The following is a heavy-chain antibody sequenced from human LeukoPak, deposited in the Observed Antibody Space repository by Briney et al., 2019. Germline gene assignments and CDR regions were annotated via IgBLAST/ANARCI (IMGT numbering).Heavy chain of an antibody. CDR2: ISGSGGST. D-gene: IGHD2-15*01. CDR1: GFTFSSYD. CDR3: ANIPCSGGSCYHQNDAFDI. J-gene: IGHJ3*02. V-gene: IGHV3-23*01. Sequence: GGSPRLSCAASGFTFSSYDMSWVRQAPGKGLEWVSAISGSGGSTYYADSVKGRFTISRDNSKNTLYLQMNSLRAEDTAVYYCANIPCSGGSCYHQNDAFDIWGQGTMVTVSS.